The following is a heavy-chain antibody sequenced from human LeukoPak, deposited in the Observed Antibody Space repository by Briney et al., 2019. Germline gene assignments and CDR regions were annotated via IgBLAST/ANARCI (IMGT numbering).Heavy chain of an antibody. CDR3: ATAKAVEMATISQLYFDY. Sequence: GESLKISFKGSGYRFTSYWIGWVRQMPGKGLEWMGIIYPGDSDTRYSPSFQGQVTISADKSISTAYLQWSSLKASDTAMYYCATAKAVEMATISQLYFDYWGQGTLVTVSS. D-gene: IGHD5-24*01. J-gene: IGHJ4*02. CDR1: GYRFTSYW. CDR2: IYPGDSDT. V-gene: IGHV5-51*01.